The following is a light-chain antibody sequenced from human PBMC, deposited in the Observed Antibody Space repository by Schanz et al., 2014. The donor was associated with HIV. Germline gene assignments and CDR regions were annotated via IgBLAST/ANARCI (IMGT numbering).Light chain of an antibody. CDR3: QQYVSSTRIT. V-gene: IGKV3-20*01. CDR2: GAS. CDR1: QSLGSNF. Sequence: EVVLTQSPGTLSLSPGERAALSCRASQSLGSNFLAWYQQRPGQAPRLLIYGASNRATGVPDRFSGSGSGTDFTLTISRLEPEDFAVYYCQQYVSSTRITFGGGTKVEIK. J-gene: IGKJ4*01.